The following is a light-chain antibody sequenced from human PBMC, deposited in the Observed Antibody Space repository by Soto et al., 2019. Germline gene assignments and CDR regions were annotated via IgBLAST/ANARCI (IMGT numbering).Light chain of an antibody. J-gene: IGLJ2*01. CDR1: SSNIGAGYD. CDR3: QSYDSSLSGPVV. Sequence: QSVLTQPPSVSGAPGQRVTVSCTGSSSNIGAGYDVHWYQQRPGTAPKLLIYGNSNRPSGVPDRFSGSKCGTSASLAITGLQAEDEADYYCQSYDSSLSGPVVFGGGTKLTVL. CDR2: GNS. V-gene: IGLV1-40*01.